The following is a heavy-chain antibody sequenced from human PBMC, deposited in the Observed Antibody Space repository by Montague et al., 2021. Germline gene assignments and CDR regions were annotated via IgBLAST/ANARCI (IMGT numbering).Heavy chain of an antibody. Sequence: SETLSLTCSVSGGSISRRPYYWAWIRQPPGKGLEWIAPISYNGSPYSDSALKSRVTISVDTSKNQLSLRLTSVTATDTAVYYCARLTFAIGDTPEVFDIWGQGTTVTVSS. CDR3: ARLTFAIGDTPEVFDI. J-gene: IGHJ3*02. CDR2: ISYNGSP. D-gene: IGHD3-16*01. CDR1: GGSISRRPYY. V-gene: IGHV4-39*01.